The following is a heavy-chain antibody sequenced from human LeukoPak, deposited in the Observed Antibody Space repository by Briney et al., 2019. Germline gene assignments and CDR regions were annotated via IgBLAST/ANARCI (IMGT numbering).Heavy chain of an antibody. D-gene: IGHD6-13*01. J-gene: IGHJ4*02. V-gene: IGHV1-2*02. Sequence: GASVTISCKTSGYTLSDYYMHWVRQAPGHGLECMGWNRGDTGDTDSPKKFQGRVTMTRDTSTNTAYLELSRLRYDDTAIYFCARVRGNSCDYWGQGTLVTVSS. CDR2: NRGDTGDT. CDR3: ARVRGNSCDY. CDR1: GYTLSDYY.